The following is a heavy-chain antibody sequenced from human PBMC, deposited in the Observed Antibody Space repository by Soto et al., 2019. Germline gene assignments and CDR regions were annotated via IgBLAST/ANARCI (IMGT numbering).Heavy chain of an antibody. CDR2: INQDGSEK. V-gene: IGHV3-7*03. Sequence: PGGCVRPSCEDALFTDISYWLICVRQPPGKGLEWVANINQDGSEKYYVGSVKGRFTISRDNAKNSLYLQMNGLRVEDTGVYYCARDKVVGPTHFDHWGQGTLVTVSS. CDR3: ARDKVVGPTHFDH. CDR1: LFTDISYW. J-gene: IGHJ4*02. D-gene: IGHD1-26*01.